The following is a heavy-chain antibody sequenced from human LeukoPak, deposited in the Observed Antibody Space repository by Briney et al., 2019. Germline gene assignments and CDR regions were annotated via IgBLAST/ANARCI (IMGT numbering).Heavy chain of an antibody. CDR1: GFTFSSYG. CDR3: AKDREGYCTNGVCYPDDY. V-gene: IGHV3-30*18. D-gene: IGHD2-8*01. Sequence: GGSLRLSCAASGFTFSSYGMHWVRQAPGKGLEWVAVISYDGSNKYYADSVKGRFTISRDNSKNTLYLQMNSLRAEDTAVYYCAKDREGYCTNGVCYPDDYWGQGTLVTVSS. CDR2: ISYDGSNK. J-gene: IGHJ4*02.